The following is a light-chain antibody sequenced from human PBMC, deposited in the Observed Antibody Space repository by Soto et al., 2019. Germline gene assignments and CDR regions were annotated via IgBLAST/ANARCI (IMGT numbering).Light chain of an antibody. J-gene: IGKJ1*01. CDR3: QQYGGSPQT. V-gene: IGKV3-20*01. CDR2: GAS. CDR1: QSVSKY. Sequence: EIVLTQSPGTLALSPGEGATLSCRASQSVSKYLAWYQQKPGQAPRLLIYGASSRATGIPDSFSGSGSGTDFTLTMSRLEPEDFALYYCQQYGGSPQTFGQGTKVEIK.